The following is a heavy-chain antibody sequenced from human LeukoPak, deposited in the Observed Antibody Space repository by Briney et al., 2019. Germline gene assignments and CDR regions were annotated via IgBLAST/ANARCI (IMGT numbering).Heavy chain of an antibody. J-gene: IGHJ4*02. Sequence: ASVKVSCNASGFTFTGYYTHWVRQAPGQGLEWMGWINPNSGGTNYAQKFQGRVTMTRDTSISTAYMELSRLRSDDTAVYYCARDGVDSSADYWGQGTLVTVSS. CDR2: INPNSGGT. D-gene: IGHD3-22*01. CDR3: ARDGVDSSADY. V-gene: IGHV1-2*02. CDR1: GFTFTGYY.